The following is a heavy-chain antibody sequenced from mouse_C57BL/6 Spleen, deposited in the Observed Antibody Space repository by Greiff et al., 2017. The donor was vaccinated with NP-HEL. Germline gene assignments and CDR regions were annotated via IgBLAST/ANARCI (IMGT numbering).Heavy chain of an antibody. Sequence: EVQLVESGGGLVKPGGSLKLSCAASGFTFSSYAMSWVRQTPEKRLEWVATISDGGSYTYYPDNVKGRFTISRDNAKNNLYLQMSHLKSEDTAMYYCAREGTNWSSFAYWGQGTLVTVSA. J-gene: IGHJ3*01. CDR3: AREGTNWSSFAY. D-gene: IGHD4-1*02. CDR2: ISDGGSYT. CDR1: GFTFSSYA. V-gene: IGHV5-4*01.